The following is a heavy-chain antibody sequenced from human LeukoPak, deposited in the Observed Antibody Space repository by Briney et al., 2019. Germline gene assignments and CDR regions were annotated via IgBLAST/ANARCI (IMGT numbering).Heavy chain of an antibody. D-gene: IGHD3-10*01. CDR2: IYTSGST. CDR1: GGSISSYY. V-gene: IGHV4-4*07. Sequence: SETLSLTCTVSGGSISSYYWSWIRQPAGKGLEWIGRIYTSGSTNYNPSLKSRVTMSVDTSKNQFSLKLSSVTAADTAVYYCATDSGDYGSGSFPKRYYYYMDVWGKGTTVTVSS. CDR3: ATDSGDYGSGSFPKRYYYYMDV. J-gene: IGHJ6*03.